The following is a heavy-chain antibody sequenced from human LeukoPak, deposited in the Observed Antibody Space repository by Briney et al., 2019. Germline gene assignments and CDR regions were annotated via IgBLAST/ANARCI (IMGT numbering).Heavy chain of an antibody. J-gene: IGHJ4*02. CDR2: IIPIFGTA. Sequence: GASVKVSCKASGGTFSSYAISWVRQAPGQGLEWMGGIIPIFGTANYAQKFQGRVTITADESTSTAYMELSSLRSEDTAVYYCARDLADCSSTSCYRGPFDYWGQGTLVTASS. CDR1: GGTFSSYA. D-gene: IGHD2-2*02. CDR3: ARDLADCSSTSCYRGPFDY. V-gene: IGHV1-69*01.